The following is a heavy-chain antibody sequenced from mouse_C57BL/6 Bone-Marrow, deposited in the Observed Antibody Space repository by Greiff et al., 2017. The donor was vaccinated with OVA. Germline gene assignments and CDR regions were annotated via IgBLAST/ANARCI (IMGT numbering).Heavy chain of an antibody. V-gene: IGHV5-12*01. CDR3: ASRIYEGYWTDAMDY. CDR2: ISHGGGST. D-gene: IGHD2-3*01. CDR1: GFTFSDYY. J-gene: IGHJ4*01. Sequence: EVMLVESGGGLVQPGGSLKLSCAASGFTFSDYYMSWVRPTPEKRLEWVAYISHGGGSTYYPDTVKGRFTLSRDNAKNTRYLQMIRLKSEDTAMYYCASRIYEGYWTDAMDYWGQGTSVTVSS.